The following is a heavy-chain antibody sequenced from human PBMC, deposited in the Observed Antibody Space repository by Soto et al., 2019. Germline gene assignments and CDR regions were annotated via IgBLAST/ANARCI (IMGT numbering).Heavy chain of an antibody. D-gene: IGHD2-15*01. J-gene: IGHJ4*02. Sequence: VKVSCKASGYTFTSYYMHWVRQAPGQGLEWMGIINPSGSTSYAQKFQGRVTITRDTSASTAYMELSSLRSEDTAVYYCARDLEGWPDYWGQGTLVTVS. CDR3: ARDLEGWPDY. CDR1: GYTFTSYY. V-gene: IGHV1-46*01. CDR2: INPSGST.